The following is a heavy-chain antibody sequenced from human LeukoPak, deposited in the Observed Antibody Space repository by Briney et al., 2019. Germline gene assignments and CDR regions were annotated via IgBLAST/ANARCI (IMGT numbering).Heavy chain of an antibody. D-gene: IGHD2-2*01. CDR1: GFTFSSYG. V-gene: IGHV3-30*18. Sequence: GRSLRLSCAASGFTFSSYGMHWVRQAPGKGLEWVAVISYDGSNKYYADSVKGRFTISRDNSKNTLYLQMNSLRAEDTAVYYCAKRGVVPTIKTFDSWGQGALVTVSS. CDR2: ISYDGSNK. CDR3: AKRGVVPTIKTFDS. J-gene: IGHJ4*02.